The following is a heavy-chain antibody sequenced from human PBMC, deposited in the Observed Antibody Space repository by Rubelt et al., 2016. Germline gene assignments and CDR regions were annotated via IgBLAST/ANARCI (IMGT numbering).Heavy chain of an antibody. J-gene: IGHJ4*02. Sequence: EVQLVESGGGLVQPGGSLRLSCAASGFTFSSYSMNWVRQAPGKGLEWVSYISSSSSTIYYADSVKGRFTISRDNAKNSLYLQRNSLRAKDTAVYYCASNSSGSYLYNYFDYWGQGTLVTVSS. V-gene: IGHV3-48*01. CDR1: GFTFSSYS. CDR2: ISSSSSTI. CDR3: ASNSSGSYLYNYFDY. D-gene: IGHD3-16*02.